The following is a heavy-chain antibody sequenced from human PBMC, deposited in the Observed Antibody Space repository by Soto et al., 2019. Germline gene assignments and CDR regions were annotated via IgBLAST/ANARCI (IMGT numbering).Heavy chain of an antibody. CDR3: ATSYGSGSAHFDY. D-gene: IGHD3-10*01. Sequence: QVQLVQSGAEVKMPGSSVKVSCTASGGTFTSYTFSWVRQVPGQGLEWMGRIIPILRMADFAQKFQGRVTINADGSTSTVYMKLSSLRSEDTAVYYCATSYGSGSAHFDYWGQGTLVTVS. CDR1: GGTFTSYT. V-gene: IGHV1-69*02. CDR2: IIPILRMA. J-gene: IGHJ4*02.